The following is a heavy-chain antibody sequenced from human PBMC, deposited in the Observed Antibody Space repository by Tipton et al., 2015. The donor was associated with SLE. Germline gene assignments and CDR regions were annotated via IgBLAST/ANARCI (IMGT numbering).Heavy chain of an antibody. Sequence: TLSLTCAVYGGSFSGNHWSWIRQPPGKGLEWIGEINHSGNTNYNPSLKSRVTISVDTSKNQFSLKLSSVTAADTAVYYCARGRVVHQWFGYYYMDVWGNGTTVTVSS. V-gene: IGHV4-34*01. D-gene: IGHD3-10*01. CDR1: GGSFSGNH. CDR2: INHSGNT. J-gene: IGHJ6*03. CDR3: ARGRVVHQWFGYYYMDV.